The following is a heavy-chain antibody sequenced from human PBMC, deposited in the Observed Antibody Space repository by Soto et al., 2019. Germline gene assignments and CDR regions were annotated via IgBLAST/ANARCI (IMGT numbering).Heavy chain of an antibody. CDR3: ARNIAAAGSEGLDY. CDR2: MYYSGNT. D-gene: IGHD6-13*01. CDR1: GGPISSYY. J-gene: IGHJ4*02. Sequence: QVQLQESGPGLVKPSETLSLTCTVSGGPISSYYWSWIRQPPGKGLEWIGYMYYSGNTNYNPSLKSRVTISVDTSKNQFSLKVSSVTAADTAVYYCARNIAAAGSEGLDYWGQGTLVTVSS. V-gene: IGHV4-59*01.